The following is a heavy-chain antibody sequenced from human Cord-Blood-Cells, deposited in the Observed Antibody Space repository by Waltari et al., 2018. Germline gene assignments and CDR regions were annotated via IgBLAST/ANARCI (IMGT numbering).Heavy chain of an antibody. D-gene: IGHD1-1*01. V-gene: IGHV4-59*01. CDR1: GGSLSSYY. Sequence: QVQLQESGPGLVKPSETLSLTCTGPGGSLSSYYWSWIRQPPGKGLEWIGYIYYSGSTNYNPSLKSRVTISVDTSKNQFSLKLSSVTAADTAVYYCARYRTGTFDYWGQGTLVTVSS. CDR2: IYYSGST. J-gene: IGHJ4*02. CDR3: ARYRTGTFDY.